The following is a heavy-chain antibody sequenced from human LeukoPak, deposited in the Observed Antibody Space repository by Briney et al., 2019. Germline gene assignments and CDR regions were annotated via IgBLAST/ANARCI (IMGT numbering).Heavy chain of an antibody. CDR3: ARDPQKYGIVVVPAAIGSWFDP. D-gene: IGHD2-2*02. V-gene: IGHV3-11*04. J-gene: IGHJ5*02. Sequence: GGSLRLSCAASGFTFSDYYMSWIRQAPGKGLEWVSYISSSGSTIYYADSVKGRFTISRDNAKNSLYLQMNSLRAEDTAVYYCARDPQKYGIVVVPAAIGSWFDPWGQGTLVTVSS. CDR1: GFTFSDYY. CDR2: ISSSGSTI.